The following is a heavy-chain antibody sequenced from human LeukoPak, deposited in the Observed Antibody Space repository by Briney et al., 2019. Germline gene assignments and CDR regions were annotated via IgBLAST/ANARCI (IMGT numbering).Heavy chain of an antibody. J-gene: IGHJ4*02. Sequence: GESLKISFQGSGYRFTDYWIAWVRQMPGKGLEWMGIIYPGDSDTRYSPSFQGQVTRSADKSISTAYLQWSSLKASDTAICYCAEPYFYIGGYYLDYWGQGSLVTVSS. CDR2: IYPGDSDT. D-gene: IGHD3-22*01. CDR3: AEPYFYIGGYYLDY. V-gene: IGHV5-51*01. CDR1: GYRFTDYW.